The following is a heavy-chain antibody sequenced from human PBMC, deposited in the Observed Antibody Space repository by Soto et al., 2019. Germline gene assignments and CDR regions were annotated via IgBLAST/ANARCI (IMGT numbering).Heavy chain of an antibody. V-gene: IGHV1-69*01. D-gene: IGHD1-26*01. Sequence: QVQLVQSGAEVKKPGSSVKVSCKASGGTFSSYAISWVRQAPGQGLEWMGGIIPIFGTANYAQKFQGRVTITADESTSTAYMELSSLRSEDTAVYYCARYSDRWVVNPVGVASPGAFDIWGQGTMVTVSS. J-gene: IGHJ3*02. CDR2: IIPIFGTA. CDR1: GGTFSSYA. CDR3: ARYSDRWVVNPVGVASPGAFDI.